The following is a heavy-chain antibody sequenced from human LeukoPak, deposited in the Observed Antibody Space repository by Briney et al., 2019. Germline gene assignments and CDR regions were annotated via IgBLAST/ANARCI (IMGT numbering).Heavy chain of an antibody. CDR2: ISYGGSNE. D-gene: IGHD3-22*01. CDR1: GFTFSSYA. J-gene: IGHJ4*02. Sequence: GGSLRLSCAASGFTFSSYAMSWVRQAPGKGLEWVAVISYGGSNEYYADSVKGRFTISRDNSKNTLYLQMNSPRAEDTAVYYCAKGHYDSSGYYFDYWGQGTLVTVSS. V-gene: IGHV3-30*18. CDR3: AKGHYDSSGYYFDY.